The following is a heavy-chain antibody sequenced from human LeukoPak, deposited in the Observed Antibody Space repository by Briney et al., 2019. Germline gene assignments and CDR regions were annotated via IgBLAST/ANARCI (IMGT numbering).Heavy chain of an antibody. CDR1: GFTFINYA. Sequence: AALILSCSASGFTFINYAMSSVRQTPGKGLDWDSAFTGSGGNTYYVDSVKGQFTISRDNSKTPVFLQMTSLRAEDTAVNYCAKWGDSDVLAGYYVSDSWGQGTLVTVSS. D-gene: IGHD3-9*01. CDR3: AKWGDSDVLAGYYVSDS. V-gene: IGHV3-23*01. J-gene: IGHJ4*02. CDR2: FTGSGGNT.